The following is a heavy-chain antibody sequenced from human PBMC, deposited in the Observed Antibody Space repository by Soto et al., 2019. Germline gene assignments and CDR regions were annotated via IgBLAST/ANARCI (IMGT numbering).Heavy chain of an antibody. CDR2: IYYSGST. J-gene: IGHJ5*02. Sequence: QVQLQESGPGLLKPSQTLSLTCTVSGGSISRGDYYWSLLRQPPGKGLEGIGYIYYSGSTYYNPSLKSRVTISVDTSKNQFSLKLSSVTAADTAVYYCSRVSLAPTIFGVGSNWFDPWGQGTLVTVAS. CDR3: SRVSLAPTIFGVGSNWFDP. V-gene: IGHV4-30-4*01. D-gene: IGHD3-3*01. CDR1: GGSISRGDYY.